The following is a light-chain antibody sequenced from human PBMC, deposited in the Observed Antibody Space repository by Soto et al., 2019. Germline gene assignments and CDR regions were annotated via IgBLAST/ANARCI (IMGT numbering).Light chain of an antibody. CDR3: SSYTSSSTLGV. CDR1: SSDVGGYNY. CDR2: EVS. V-gene: IGLV2-14*01. J-gene: IGLJ3*02. Sequence: QSALTQPASVSGSPGQSITISCTGTSSDVGGYNYVYWYQQHPGKAPKLMIYEVSNLPSGVSNRFSGSKSGNTASLTIYGLQAADEADYYSSSYTSSSTLGVFGGGTKLTVL.